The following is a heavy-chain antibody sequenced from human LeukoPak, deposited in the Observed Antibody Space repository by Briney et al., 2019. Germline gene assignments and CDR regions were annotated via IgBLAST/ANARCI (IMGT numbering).Heavy chain of an antibody. CDR2: FDPEDGET. CDR3: ARGYCTNAVCYYYYMDV. D-gene: IGHD2-8*01. V-gene: IGHV1-24*01. Sequence: ASVKVSGKVSGYTHTELSMHWVRQAPGKGLEWMGGFDPEDGETIYAQKFQGRVTMTRDTSISTAYMELSRLRSDDTAVYYCARGYCTNAVCYYYYMDVWGKGTTVTVSS. J-gene: IGHJ6*03. CDR1: GYTHTELS.